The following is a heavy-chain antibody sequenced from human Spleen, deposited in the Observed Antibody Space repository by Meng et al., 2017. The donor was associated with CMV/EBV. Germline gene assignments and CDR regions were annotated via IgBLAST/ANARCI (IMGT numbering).Heavy chain of an antibody. CDR2: INPNSGDT. J-gene: IGHJ3*02. D-gene: IGHD1-1*01. CDR3: ARSTGAYPGGAIDI. Sequence: ASVKVSCKASGYTFANYYIPWVRQAPGQGLEWMGWINPNSGDTNYAQKFQGRVTMTRDTSISTVYMDVSTLRSDDTAVYYCARSTGAYPGGAIDIWGQGTMVTVSS. V-gene: IGHV1-2*02. CDR1: GYTFANYY.